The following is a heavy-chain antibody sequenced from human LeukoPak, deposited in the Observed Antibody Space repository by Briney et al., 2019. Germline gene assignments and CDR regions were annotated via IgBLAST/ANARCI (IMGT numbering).Heavy chain of an antibody. J-gene: IGHJ4*02. V-gene: IGHV3-7*04. CDR1: GFTFSSYW. D-gene: IGHD7-27*01. CDR3: GRFTRSGDSVY. CDR2: IKQDGSEK. Sequence: GGSLRLSCAASGFTFSSYWMSCVRQAPGKGLEWAANIKQDGSEKQYVDSVKGRFAISRDNAENSLYLQMNSLKAEDTAVYYCGRFTRSGDSVYWGQGTLVTVSS.